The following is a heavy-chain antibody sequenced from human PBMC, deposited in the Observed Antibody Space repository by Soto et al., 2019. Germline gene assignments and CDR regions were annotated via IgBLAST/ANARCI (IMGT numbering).Heavy chain of an antibody. D-gene: IGHD2-21*01. J-gene: IGHJ4*02. V-gene: IGHV3-48*02. CDR3: ATWAIVVGGEGF. Sequence: PGGSLRLSCTASGFRVSDYSVNLVRQSPGKGLEWISYISSTGDLILYADSVKGRFTIARDIAKNSLYLQMDSLRDEDSAVYYCATWAIVVGGEGFWGPGTLVTVSS. CDR1: GFRVSDYS. CDR2: ISSTGDLI.